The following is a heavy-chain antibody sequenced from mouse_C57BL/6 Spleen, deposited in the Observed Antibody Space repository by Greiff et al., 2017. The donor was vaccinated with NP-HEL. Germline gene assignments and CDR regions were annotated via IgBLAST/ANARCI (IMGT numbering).Heavy chain of an antibody. J-gene: IGHJ3*01. CDR2: IYPRSGNT. CDR3: ARSYVSDLAY. D-gene: IGHD2-12*01. Sequence: VKLVESGAELARPGASVKLSCKASGYTFTSYGISWVKQRTGQGLEWIGEIYPRSGNTYYNEKFKGKATLTADKSSSTAYMELRSLTSEDSAVYFCARSYVSDLAYWGQGTLVTVSA. V-gene: IGHV1-81*01. CDR1: GYTFTSYG.